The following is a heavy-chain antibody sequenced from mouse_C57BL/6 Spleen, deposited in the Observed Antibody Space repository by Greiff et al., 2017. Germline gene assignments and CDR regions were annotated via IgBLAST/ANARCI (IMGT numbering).Heavy chain of an antibody. CDR1: GYSITSGYD. CDR3: ARGGYANTGAMDY. J-gene: IGHJ4*01. Sequence: EVQLQQSGPGMVKPSQSLSLTCTVTGYSITSGYDWHWIRHFPGNKLEWMGYISYSGSTNYNPSLKSRISITHDTSKNHFFLKLNSVTTEDTATYYCARGGYANTGAMDYWGQGTSVTVSS. CDR2: ISYSGST. D-gene: IGHD3-1*01. V-gene: IGHV3-1*01.